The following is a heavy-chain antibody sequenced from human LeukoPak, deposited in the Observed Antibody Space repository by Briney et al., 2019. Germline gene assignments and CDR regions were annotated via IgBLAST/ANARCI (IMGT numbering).Heavy chain of an antibody. Sequence: SETLSLTCAVYGGSFSGYYWSWIRQPPGKGLEWIGEINHSGSTNYNPSLKSRVTISVDTSKNQFSLKLSSVTAADTAVYYCARTRYYYGSRSYGAPYYFDYWGQGTLVTVSS. V-gene: IGHV4-34*01. CDR3: ARTRYYYGSRSYGAPYYFDY. D-gene: IGHD3-10*01. CDR2: INHSGST. CDR1: GGSFSGYY. J-gene: IGHJ4*02.